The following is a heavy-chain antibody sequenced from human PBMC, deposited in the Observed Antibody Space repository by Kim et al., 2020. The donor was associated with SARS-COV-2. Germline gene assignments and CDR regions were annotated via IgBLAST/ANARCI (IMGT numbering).Heavy chain of an antibody. Sequence: GGSLRLSCAASGFTFSSYAMHWVRQAPGKGLEWVAVISYDGSNKYYADSVKGRFTISRDNSKNTLYLQMNSLRAEDTAVYYCARDQADCSSTSCYPVGYYYGMDVWGQGTTVTVSS. D-gene: IGHD2-2*01. CDR1: GFTFSSYA. CDR2: ISYDGSNK. J-gene: IGHJ6*02. V-gene: IGHV3-30-3*01. CDR3: ARDQADCSSTSCYPVGYYYGMDV.